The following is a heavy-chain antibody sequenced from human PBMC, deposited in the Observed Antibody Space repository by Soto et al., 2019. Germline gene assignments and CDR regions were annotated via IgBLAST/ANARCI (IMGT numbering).Heavy chain of an antibody. J-gene: IGHJ4*02. V-gene: IGHV4-39*07. CDR3: ARDQTSGSSWYGTFDY. Sequence: PSETLSLTCTVSGASISSSGNYWGWIRQPPGKGLEWIGNIYYSGSTYYNPSLKSRVTISVDTSKNQFSLKLSSVTAADTAVYYCARDQTSGSSWYGTFDYWGQGTLVTVSS. CDR2: IYYSGST. D-gene: IGHD6-13*01. CDR1: GASISSSGNY.